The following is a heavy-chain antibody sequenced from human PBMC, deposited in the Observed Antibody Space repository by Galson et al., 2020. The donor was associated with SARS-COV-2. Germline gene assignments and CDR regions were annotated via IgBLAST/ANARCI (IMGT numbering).Heavy chain of an antibody. CDR1: GFTFGDYA. CDR2: IRSKAYGGTT. CDR3: TRDEELRVLEWPTGAFDI. D-gene: IGHD3-3*01. V-gene: IGHV3-49*03. J-gene: IGHJ3*02. Sequence: GGSLRLSCTASGFTFGDYAMSWFRQAPGKGLEWVGFIRSKAYGGTTEYAASVKGRFTISSDDSKSIAYLQMNSLKTEDTAVYYCTRDEELRVLEWPTGAFDIWGQGTMVTVSS.